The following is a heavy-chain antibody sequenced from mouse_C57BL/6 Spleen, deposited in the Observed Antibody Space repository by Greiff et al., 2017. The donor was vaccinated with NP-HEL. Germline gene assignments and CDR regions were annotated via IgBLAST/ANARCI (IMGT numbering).Heavy chain of an antibody. J-gene: IGHJ3*01. V-gene: IGHV5-6*01. CDR1: GFTFSSYG. D-gene: IGHD1-1*01. CDR3: ANLLLRYWFAY. Sequence: EVKLVESGGDLVKPGGSLKLSCAASGFTFSSYGMSWVRQTPDKRLEWVATISSGGSYTYYPDSVKGRFTISRDNAKNTLYLQMSSLKSEDTAMYYCANLLLRYWFAYWGQGTLVTVSA. CDR2: ISSGGSYT.